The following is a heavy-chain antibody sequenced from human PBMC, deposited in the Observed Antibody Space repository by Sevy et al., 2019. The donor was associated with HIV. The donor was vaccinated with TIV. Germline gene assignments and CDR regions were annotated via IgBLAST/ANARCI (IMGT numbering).Heavy chain of an antibody. CDR3: ARDQDYDDSSGYSYYFDY. Sequence: GGSLRLSCAASGFTFSSYSMNWVRQAPGKGLEWVSYISSSSSTIYYADSVKGRFTISRDNAKNSLYLQMNSLRDEDTAVYYCARDQDYDDSSGYSYYFDYWGQGTLVTVSS. V-gene: IGHV3-48*02. CDR2: ISSSSSTI. J-gene: IGHJ4*02. CDR1: GFTFSSYS. D-gene: IGHD3-22*01.